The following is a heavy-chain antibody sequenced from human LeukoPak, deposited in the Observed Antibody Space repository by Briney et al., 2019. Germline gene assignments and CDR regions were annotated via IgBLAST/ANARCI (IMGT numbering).Heavy chain of an antibody. CDR3: GTGRTFVY. J-gene: IGHJ4*02. CDR1: GFTFSSYW. V-gene: IGHV3-7*01. Sequence: PGGSLRLSCVASGFTFSSYWMSWVRQAPGKRLERVAKIKQDGSEENYLDSVKCRFTISRDNAQNSLYLQMNSLRVEDTAVYYCGTGRTFVYWGQGTLVTVSS. CDR2: IKQDGSEE. D-gene: IGHD1-7*01.